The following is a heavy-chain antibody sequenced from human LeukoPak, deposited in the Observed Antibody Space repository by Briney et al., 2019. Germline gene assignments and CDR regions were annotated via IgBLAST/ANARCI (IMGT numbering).Heavy chain of an antibody. D-gene: IGHD5-24*01. CDR3: AGPMAYAFDI. CDR1: GGSISSGGYS. J-gene: IGHJ3*02. Sequence: SETLSLTCAVSGGSISSGGYSWSWIRQPPGKGLEWIGYIYYSGSTNYNPSLKSRVTISVDTSKNQFSLKLSSVTAADTAVYYCAGPMAYAFDIWGQGTMVTVSS. CDR2: IYYSGST. V-gene: IGHV4-61*08.